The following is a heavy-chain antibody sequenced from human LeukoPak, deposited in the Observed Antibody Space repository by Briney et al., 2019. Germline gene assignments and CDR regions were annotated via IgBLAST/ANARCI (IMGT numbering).Heavy chain of an antibody. CDR1: GGSISSGSYY. D-gene: IGHD6-13*01. CDR2: SYTSGST. V-gene: IGHV4-61*02. CDR3: ARLVGSSWYREVLLGRDY. J-gene: IGHJ4*02. Sequence: SETLSVTCTVSGGSISSGSYYWSWIRQPAGKGLEWIGRSYTSGSTNYNPSLKSRVTISVDTSKNQFSLKLSSVTAADTAVYCARLVGSSWYREVLLGRDYWGQGTLVTVSS.